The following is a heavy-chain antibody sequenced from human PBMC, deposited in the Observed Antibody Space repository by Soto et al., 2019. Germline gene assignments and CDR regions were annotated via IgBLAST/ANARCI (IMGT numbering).Heavy chain of an antibody. D-gene: IGHD2-8*01. CDR2: IIPIFGTA. V-gene: IGHV1-69*13. CDR1: GGTFSSYA. CDR3: ARGAPGVLMVYDIVGNKKYYYYYGMDV. Sequence: GASVKVSCKASGGTFSSYAISWVRQAPGQGLEWMGGIIPIFGTANYAQKFQGRVTITADESTSTAYMELSSLRSGDTAVYYCARGAPGVLMVYDIVGNKKYYYYYGMDVCGQXTTVTVSS. J-gene: IGHJ6*02.